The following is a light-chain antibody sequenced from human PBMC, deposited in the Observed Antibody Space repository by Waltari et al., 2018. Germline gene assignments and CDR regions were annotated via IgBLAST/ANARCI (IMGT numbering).Light chain of an antibody. CDR2: STS. Sequence: EKVMTQSPATLSLSPGERAPLSCRASQSVNSNLAWYQQKPGQAPRLLIYSTSSRATGIPDRFSGSGSGTEFTLTISSLEPEDVAVYYCQQNSQWPLTFGGGTKVEIK. CDR3: QQNSQWPLT. J-gene: IGKJ4*01. CDR1: QSVNSN. V-gene: IGKV3D-15*01.